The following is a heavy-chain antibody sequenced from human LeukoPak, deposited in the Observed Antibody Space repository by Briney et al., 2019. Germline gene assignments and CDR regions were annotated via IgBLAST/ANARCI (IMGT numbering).Heavy chain of an antibody. V-gene: IGHV3-21*01. CDR2: ISYSSSYI. J-gene: IGHJ4*02. D-gene: IGHD4-23*01. Sequence: GGSLRLSCAASGFAFSDYNMNWVRQAPGKGLEWVSSISYSSSYIYYADSVRGRFTISRDNAKSSLYLQMNSLRAEDTAVYYCARSTTVVTPGYWGQGTLVTVSS. CDR1: GFAFSDYN. CDR3: ARSTTVVTPGY.